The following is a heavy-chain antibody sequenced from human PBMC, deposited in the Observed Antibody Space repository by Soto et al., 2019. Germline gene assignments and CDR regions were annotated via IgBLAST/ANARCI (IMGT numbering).Heavy chain of an antibody. CDR3: AKEGVGYSSSWYSN. D-gene: IGHD6-13*01. Sequence: QVQLVESGGGVVQPGRSLRLSCAASGFTFSSYGMHWVRQAPGKGLEGVAVISYGGSNKYYADSVKGRFTISRDNSKNTLYLQMNSLRAEDTAVYYCAKEGVGYSSSWYSNWGQGTLVTVSS. CDR2: ISYGGSNK. J-gene: IGHJ4*02. CDR1: GFTFSSYG. V-gene: IGHV3-30*18.